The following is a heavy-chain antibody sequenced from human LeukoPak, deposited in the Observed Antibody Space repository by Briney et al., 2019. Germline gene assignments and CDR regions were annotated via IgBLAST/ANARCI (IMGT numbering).Heavy chain of an antibody. CDR1: GGSVSSGSYY. D-gene: IGHD4-11*01. J-gene: IGHJ5*02. Sequence: PSETLSLTCTVSGGSVSSGSYYWSWIRQPPGKGLEWIGYIYYSGSTNYNPSLKSRVTISVDTSKNQFSLKLSSVTAADTAVYYCARGLDMTTVTLVGRGGEYNWFDPWGQGTLVTVSS. CDR2: IYYSGST. CDR3: ARGLDMTTVTLVGRGGEYNWFDP. V-gene: IGHV4-61*01.